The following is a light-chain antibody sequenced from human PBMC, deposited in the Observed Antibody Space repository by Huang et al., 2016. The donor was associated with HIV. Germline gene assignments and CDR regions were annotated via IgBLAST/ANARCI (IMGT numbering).Light chain of an antibody. CDR2: VAS. J-gene: IGKJ1*01. CDR3: QHYDDWPPWT. Sequence: EIVMSQSPVTLSVSPGERVTLSCRASQGVSNNVAWYQQKPGQTPRLLIHVASTRATGVPGKVSGRGSGTECTLTITSLQPEDSAVYYCQHYDDWPPWTFGPGTHVEIK. V-gene: IGKV3D-15*01. CDR1: QGVSNN.